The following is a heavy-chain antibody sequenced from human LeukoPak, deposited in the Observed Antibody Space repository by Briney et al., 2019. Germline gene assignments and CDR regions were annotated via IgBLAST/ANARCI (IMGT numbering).Heavy chain of an antibody. D-gene: IGHD6-19*01. V-gene: IGHV1-2*02. J-gene: IGHJ5*02. CDR1: GYTLTGYY. CDR2: INPNSGGT. CDR3: ARAGYSSGWYGFSNWFDP. Sequence: ASVKVSCKASGYTLTGYYMHWVRQAPGQGLEWMGWINPNSGGTNYAQKFQGRVTMTRDTSISTAYMELSRLRSDDTAVYYCARAGYSSGWYGFSNWFDPWGQGTLVTVSS.